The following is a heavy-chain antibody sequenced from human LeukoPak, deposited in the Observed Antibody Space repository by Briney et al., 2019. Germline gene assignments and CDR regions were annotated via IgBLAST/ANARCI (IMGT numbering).Heavy chain of an antibody. CDR2: VRKDGSDK. CDR3: AKDDQWSLDH. D-gene: IGHD2-15*01. Sequence: PGGSLRLSCAASGFTFRTNGIHWVRQAPGKGLEWVTYVRKDGSDKLYAKSVKGRFNISRDNSKNTVILQMNSLRPEDTALYYCAKDDQWSLDHWGQGSLVTVSS. CDR1: GFTFRTNG. V-gene: IGHV3-30*02. J-gene: IGHJ5*02.